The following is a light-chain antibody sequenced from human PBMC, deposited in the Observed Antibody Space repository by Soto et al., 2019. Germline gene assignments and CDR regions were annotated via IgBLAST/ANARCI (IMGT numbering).Light chain of an antibody. V-gene: IGLV1-44*01. CDR1: SSDVASYNL. Sequence: QSVLTQPASVSGSRGQSITISCTGVSSDVASYNLVSWYQQHPGKAPKLLIYSNNQRPSGVPDRFSGSKSGTSASLAISGLQSEDEADYYCAAWDDSLNGVVFGGGTKLTVL. CDR3: AAWDDSLNGVV. J-gene: IGLJ2*01. CDR2: SNN.